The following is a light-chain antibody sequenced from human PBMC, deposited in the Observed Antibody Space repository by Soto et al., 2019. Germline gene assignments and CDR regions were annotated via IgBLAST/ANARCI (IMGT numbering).Light chain of an antibody. CDR2: EGS. J-gene: IGLJ2*01. V-gene: IGLV2-23*03. CDR1: SSDVGSYNL. Sequence: QSALTQPASVSGSPGQSITISCTGTSSDVGSYNLVSWYQQHPGKAPKLMIYEGSKRPSGVSNRFSGSKSGNTASLTIYGLQAEEEADYYCCSYAGSSTFVVFGGGTKLTVL. CDR3: CSYAGSSTFVV.